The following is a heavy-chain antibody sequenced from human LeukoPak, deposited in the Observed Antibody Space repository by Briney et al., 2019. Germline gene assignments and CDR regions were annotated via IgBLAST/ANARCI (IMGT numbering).Heavy chain of an antibody. V-gene: IGHV3-7*05. CDR2: IKQDGSEK. CDR3: ASRAGYTGSWSAFDY. CDR1: GFTFSTSW. J-gene: IGHJ4*02. Sequence: TGGSLRLSCVASGFTFSTSWMNWVRQAPGKGLEWVANIKQDGSEKYYVDSVKGRFTISRDNAKNSLYLQMNSLRAEDTAVYYCASRAGYTGSWSAFDYWGQGTLVTVSS. D-gene: IGHD6-13*01.